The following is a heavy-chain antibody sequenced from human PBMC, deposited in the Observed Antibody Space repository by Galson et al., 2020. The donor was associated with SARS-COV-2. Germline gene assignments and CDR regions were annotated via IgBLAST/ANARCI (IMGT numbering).Heavy chain of an antibody. CDR2: ISAYNRNT. Sequence: GESLKNSCKASGYTFTSNGISWVRQAPGQRLEWMGWISAYNRNTNYAQKLQGRVTMTTDTSTSTAYMELRSLRSDDTAVYYCARGPAAIDAFDIWGQGTMVTVSS. D-gene: IGHD2-2*01. CDR1: GYTFTSNG. J-gene: IGHJ3*02. V-gene: IGHV1-18*01. CDR3: ARGPAAIDAFDI.